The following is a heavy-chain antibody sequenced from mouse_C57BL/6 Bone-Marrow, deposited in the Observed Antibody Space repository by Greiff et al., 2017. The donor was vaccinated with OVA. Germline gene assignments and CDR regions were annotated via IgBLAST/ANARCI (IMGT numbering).Heavy chain of an antibody. Sequence: VQGVESGAELARPGASVKMSCKASGYTFTSYTMHWVKQRPGPGLEWIGYINPSSGYTKYNQKFKDKATLTADKSSSTAYMQLSSLTSEDSAVYYCARRVYLDYWGQGTTLTVSS. J-gene: IGHJ2*01. D-gene: IGHD1-1*01. CDR2: INPSSGYT. V-gene: IGHV1-4*01. CDR3: ARRVYLDY. CDR1: GYTFTSYT.